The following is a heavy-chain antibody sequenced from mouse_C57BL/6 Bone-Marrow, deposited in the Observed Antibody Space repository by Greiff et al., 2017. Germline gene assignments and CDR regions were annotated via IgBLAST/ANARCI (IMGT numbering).Heavy chain of an antibody. CDR3: ARGDYGSSYWYFDV. V-gene: IGHV1-76*01. CDR1: GYTFTDYY. D-gene: IGHD1-1*01. J-gene: IGHJ1*03. CDR2: IYPGSGNT. Sequence: VLLQQSGAELVRPGASVKLSCKASGYTFTDYYINWVKQRPGQGLEWIARIYPGSGNTYYNEKFKGKATLTAEKSSSTAYMQLSSLTSEDSAVYFCARGDYGSSYWYFDVWGTGTTVTVSS.